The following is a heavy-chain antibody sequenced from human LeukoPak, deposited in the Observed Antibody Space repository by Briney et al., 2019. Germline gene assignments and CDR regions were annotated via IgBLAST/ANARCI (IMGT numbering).Heavy chain of an antibody. CDR2: ISGSGGST. CDR3: ARDQYYYGSGTPPGGDAFDI. V-gene: IGHV3-23*01. D-gene: IGHD3-10*01. Sequence: PGGSLRLSCAAPGFTFSSDAMRWVRQAPGKGLERDPAISGSGGSTYYADSVKRRFTISRDNSKNTLYLQMNSLRAEDTDVYYCARDQYYYGSGTPPGGDAFDIWGQGAMVTVSS. J-gene: IGHJ3*02. CDR1: GFTFSSDA.